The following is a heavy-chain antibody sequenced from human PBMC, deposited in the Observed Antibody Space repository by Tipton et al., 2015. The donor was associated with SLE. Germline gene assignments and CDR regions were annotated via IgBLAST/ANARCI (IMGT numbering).Heavy chain of an antibody. V-gene: IGHV3-23*03. CDR2: IYSGGST. Sequence: SLRLSCEASGFKFSNYALSWVRQVPGKGLEWVSVIYSGGSTYGADSLKGRFTTSRDDSKNTVYLQMNSLRAEDTAVYYCAKEGLVLMDYWGQGTLVTVSS. CDR3: AKEGLVLMDY. D-gene: IGHD6-19*01. CDR1: GFKFSNYA. J-gene: IGHJ4*02.